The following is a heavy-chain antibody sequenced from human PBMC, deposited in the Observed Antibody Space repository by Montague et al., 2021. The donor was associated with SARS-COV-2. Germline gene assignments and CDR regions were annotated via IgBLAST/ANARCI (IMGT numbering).Heavy chain of an antibody. CDR1: GGSISSSSYY. CDR3: ARVGRQQLVRLSGIDV. V-gene: IGHV4-39*07. D-gene: IGHD6-13*01. Sequence: SETLSLTCTVSGGSISSSSYYWGWIRQPPGKGLKWIGSIYYSGSTYYNPSFKSRATISVDTSKNQFSLKLSSVTAADTAVYYCARVGRQQLVRLSGIDVWGQGTTVTVSS. CDR2: IYYSGST. J-gene: IGHJ6*02.